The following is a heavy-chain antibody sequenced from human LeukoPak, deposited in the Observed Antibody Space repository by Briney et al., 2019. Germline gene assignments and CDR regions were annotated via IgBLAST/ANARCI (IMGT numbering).Heavy chain of an antibody. CDR3: ARDGTDNWFDP. CDR1: GGSISSSSYY. V-gene: IGHV4-39*07. Sequence: SETLSLTCTVSGGSISSSSYYWGWIRQPPGKGLEWIGSIYYSGSTYYNPSLKSRVTISVDTSKNQFSLKLSSVTAADTAVYYCARDGTDNWFDPWGQGTLVTVSS. D-gene: IGHD1-26*01. J-gene: IGHJ5*02. CDR2: IYYSGST.